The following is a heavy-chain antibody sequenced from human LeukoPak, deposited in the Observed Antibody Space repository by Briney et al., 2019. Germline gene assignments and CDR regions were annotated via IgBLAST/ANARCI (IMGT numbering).Heavy chain of an antibody. CDR3: ARDGVCDYDSSGYYRVFDP. D-gene: IGHD3-22*01. CDR1: GGSISSGGYY. V-gene: IGHV4-31*03. CDR2: IYYSGST. Sequence: PSQTLSLTCTVSGGSISSGGYYWSSIRQHPGKGLEWIGYIYYSGSTYYNPSIKSRVTISVDTSKNQFSLKLSSVTAADRAVYYCARDGVCDYDSSGYYRVFDPWGQGTLVTVSS. J-gene: IGHJ5*02.